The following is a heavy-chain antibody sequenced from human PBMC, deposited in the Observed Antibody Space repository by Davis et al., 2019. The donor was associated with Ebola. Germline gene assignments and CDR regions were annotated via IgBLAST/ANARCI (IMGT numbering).Heavy chain of an antibody. CDR1: GYTFTGYY. V-gene: IGHV1-2*04. CDR2: INPNSGGT. D-gene: IGHD3-10*01. Sequence: ASVKVSCKASGYTFTGYYMHWVRQAPGQGLEWMGWINPNSGGTNYAQKFQGWVTMTRDTSISTAYMELSRLRSDDTAVYYCARWGAMVQGVIITSYGMDVWGQGTTVTVSS. J-gene: IGHJ6*02. CDR3: ARWGAMVQGVIITSYGMDV.